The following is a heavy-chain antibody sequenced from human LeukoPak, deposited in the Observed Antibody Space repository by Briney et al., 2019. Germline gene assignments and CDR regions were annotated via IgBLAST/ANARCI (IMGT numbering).Heavy chain of an antibody. CDR3: ARDYSDTIFGVVIDY. CDR2: INHSGST. J-gene: IGHJ4*02. V-gene: IGHV4-34*01. CDR1: GGSFGGYY. Sequence: SETLSLTCAVYGGSFGGYYWSWIRQPPGKGLEWIGEINHSGSTNYNPSLKSRVTISVDTSKNQFSLKLSSVTAADTAVYYCARDYSDTIFGVVIDYWGQGTLVTVSS. D-gene: IGHD3-3*01.